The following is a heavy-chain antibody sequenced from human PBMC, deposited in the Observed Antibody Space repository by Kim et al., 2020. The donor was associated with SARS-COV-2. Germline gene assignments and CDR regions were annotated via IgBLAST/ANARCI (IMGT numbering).Heavy chain of an antibody. V-gene: IGHV4-34*01. Sequence: SETLSLTCAVYGGSFSGYYWSWIRQPPGKGLEWIGEINHSGSTNYNPSLKSRVTISVDTSKNQFSLKLSSVTAADTAVYYCAVCSGLLWFDPWGQGTLVTVSS. CDR2: INHSGST. J-gene: IGHJ5*02. CDR1: GGSFSGYY. D-gene: IGHD2-8*01. CDR3: AVCSGLLWFDP.